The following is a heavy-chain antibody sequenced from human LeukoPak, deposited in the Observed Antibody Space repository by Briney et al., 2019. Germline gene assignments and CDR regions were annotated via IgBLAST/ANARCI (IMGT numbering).Heavy chain of an antibody. J-gene: IGHJ4*02. V-gene: IGHV3-23*01. CDR3: AKPPGSSSSVDY. CDR1: GFTFSSYA. CDR2: ISGSGGST. Sequence: PGGSLRLSCAASGFTFSSYAMSWVRQAPGKGLEWVSAISGSGGSTYYADSVKGRFTISRDNAKNSLYLQMNSLRAEDTAVYYCAKPPGSSSSVDYWGQGTLVTVSS. D-gene: IGHD6-13*01.